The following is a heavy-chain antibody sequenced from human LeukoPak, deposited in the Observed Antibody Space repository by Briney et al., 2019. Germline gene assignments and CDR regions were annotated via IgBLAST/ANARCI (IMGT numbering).Heavy chain of an antibody. CDR2: ISYDGSNK. D-gene: IGHD3-10*01. V-gene: IGHV3-30*18. Sequence: GGSLRLSCAASGFTFSSYGMHWVRQAPGKGLEWVAVISYDGSNKYYADSVKGRFTISRDNSKNTLYLQMNSLRAEDTAVYYCAKEPHSGGFDYWGQGTLVTVSS. CDR1: GFTFSSYG. J-gene: IGHJ4*02. CDR3: AKEPHSGGFDY.